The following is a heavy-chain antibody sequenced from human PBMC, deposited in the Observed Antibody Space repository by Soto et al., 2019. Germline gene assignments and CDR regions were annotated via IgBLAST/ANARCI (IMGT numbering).Heavy chain of an antibody. Sequence: EVQLLESGGDLVQPGGSLRLSCAASGFTFSDYAMSWVRQAPGKGLEWISSVRGRGTTTYYADSVRGRFTISRDNSKNTLYIQMSSLRAEDTDVYYCAIDSRPVPYFGDDCYRDFWGQGTRVTVSS. V-gene: IGHV3-23*01. CDR3: AIDSRPVPYFGDDCYRDF. J-gene: IGHJ4*02. CDR2: VRGRGTTT. CDR1: GFTFSDYA. D-gene: IGHD2-21*02.